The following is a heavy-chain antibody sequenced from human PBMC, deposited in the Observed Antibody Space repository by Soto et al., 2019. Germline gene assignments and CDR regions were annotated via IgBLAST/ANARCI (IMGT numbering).Heavy chain of an antibody. D-gene: IGHD3-10*01. J-gene: IGHJ5*02. Sequence: ASVKVSCKASGYTFTGYYMHWVRQAPGQGLEWMGWINPNSGGTNYAQKFQGWVTMTRDTSISTAYMELSRLRSDDTAVYYCARAGASLYNWFDPWGQGTLVTVSS. CDR2: INPNSGGT. CDR1: GYTFTGYY. V-gene: IGHV1-2*04. CDR3: ARAGASLYNWFDP.